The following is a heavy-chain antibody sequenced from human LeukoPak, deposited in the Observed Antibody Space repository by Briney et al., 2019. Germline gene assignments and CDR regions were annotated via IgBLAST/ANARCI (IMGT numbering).Heavy chain of an antibody. D-gene: IGHD3-22*01. Sequence: SETLSVTCTVSGGSISSSSYYWGWIRQPPGKGLEWIGSSYYSGSTYYNPSLKSRVTISVDTSKNQFSLKLSSVTAADTAVYYCARQRRPYYYDSSGYYHFDYWGQGTLVTVSS. CDR1: GGSISSSSYY. J-gene: IGHJ4*02. CDR2: SYYSGST. CDR3: ARQRRPYYYDSSGYYHFDY. V-gene: IGHV4-39*01.